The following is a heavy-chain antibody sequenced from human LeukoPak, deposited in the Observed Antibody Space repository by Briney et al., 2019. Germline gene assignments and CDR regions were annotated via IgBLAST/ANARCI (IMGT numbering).Heavy chain of an antibody. J-gene: IGHJ5*02. D-gene: IGHD2-2*01. V-gene: IGHV4-38-2*01. CDR2: IYHSGST. Sequence: SETLSLTCAVSGYSISSGYYWGWIRQPPGKGLEWIGSIYHSGSTYYNPSLKSRVTISVDTSKNQFSLKLSSVTAADTAVYYCARGGYCSSTSCYFDSRFDPWGQGTLVTVSS. CDR1: GYSISSGYY. CDR3: ARGGYCSSTSCYFDSRFDP.